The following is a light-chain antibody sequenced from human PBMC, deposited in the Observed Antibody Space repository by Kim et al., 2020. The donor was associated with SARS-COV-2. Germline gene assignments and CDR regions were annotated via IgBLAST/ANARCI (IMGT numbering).Light chain of an antibody. Sequence: PPGERATLSCRGSESIRNNYIAWYQQKRGQAPRVLIYGASTRATGIPDRFSGSGSGTDFTLTVSRLEAEDSAVYYCHQYVYSPWTFGQGTKVDIK. CDR2: GAS. V-gene: IGKV3-20*01. J-gene: IGKJ1*01. CDR1: ESIRNNY. CDR3: HQYVYSPWT.